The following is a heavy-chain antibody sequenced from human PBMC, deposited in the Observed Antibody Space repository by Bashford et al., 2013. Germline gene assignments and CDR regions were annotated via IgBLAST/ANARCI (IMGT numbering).Heavy chain of an antibody. V-gene: IGHV3-48*03. CDR2: ISGSTSII. J-gene: IGHJ4*02. Sequence: RQAPGKGLEWVSYISGSTSIIYYADSVKGRFTFSRDNAKNSVYLQMNSLRAEDTAVYYCARENWYNDFWGQGTLVTVSS. CDR3: ARENWYNDF. D-gene: IGHD1-14*01.